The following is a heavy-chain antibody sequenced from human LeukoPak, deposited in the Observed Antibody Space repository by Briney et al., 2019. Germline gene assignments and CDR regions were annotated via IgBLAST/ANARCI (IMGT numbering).Heavy chain of an antibody. CDR3: ARDASVSADY. D-gene: IGHD5/OR15-5a*01. CDR1: GYTFTGYY. CDR2: IDPNSGGT. J-gene: IGHJ4*02. Sequence: ASVKVSCKASGYTFTGYYIHWVRQAPGQGLEWMGRIDPNSGGTSYAQNFQGRVTMTRDTSISTAYMELTRLTSDDTAAYYCARDASVSADYWGQGTLVTVSS. V-gene: IGHV1-2*06.